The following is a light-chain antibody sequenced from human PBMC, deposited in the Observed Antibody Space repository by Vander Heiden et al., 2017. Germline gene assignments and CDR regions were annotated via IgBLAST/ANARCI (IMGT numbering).Light chain of an antibody. CDR1: QSVLYSSNNKNY. V-gene: IGKV4-1*01. CDR2: WAS. CDR3: QQYYSTPPT. J-gene: IGKJ1*01. Sequence: IVMTPPPYSLAVSLGERATINCKASQSVLYSSNNKNYLAWYQQKPGQPPKLLIYWASTRESGVLDRFSGSGSGTDFTLTISSLQAEDVAVYYCQQYYSTPPTFGQGTKVEIK.